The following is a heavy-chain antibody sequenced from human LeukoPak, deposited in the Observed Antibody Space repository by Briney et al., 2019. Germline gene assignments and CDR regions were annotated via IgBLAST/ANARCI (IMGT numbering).Heavy chain of an antibody. V-gene: IGHV3-21*01. D-gene: IGHD6-13*01. CDR1: GFTFSSYS. J-gene: IGHJ4*02. CDR2: ISSSSSYI. CDR3: ARALEYSSSWYGY. Sequence: GGSLGLSCAASGFTFSSYSMNWVRQAPGKGLEWVSSISSSSSYIYYADSVKGRFTISRDNAKNSLYLQMNSLRAEDTAVYYCARALEYSSSWYGYWGQGTLVTVSS.